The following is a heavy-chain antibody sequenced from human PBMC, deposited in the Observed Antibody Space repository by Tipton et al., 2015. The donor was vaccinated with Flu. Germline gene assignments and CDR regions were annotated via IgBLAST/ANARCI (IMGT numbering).Heavy chain of an antibody. CDR1: GGTFSRYG. J-gene: IGHJ4*02. V-gene: IGHV1-69*01. CDR2: IIPVFGAA. CDR3: AVPTMTVFSSSRGY. D-gene: IGHD3-10*01. Sequence: QLVQSGAEVKKPGSSVKVSCKTSGGTFSRYGFFWVRQAPGQGLEWMGGIIPVFGAANYAQKFQGRVTITADESTSTAYMEVSSLRSEDTAVYYCAVPTMTVFSSSRGYWGQGTLVTVSS.